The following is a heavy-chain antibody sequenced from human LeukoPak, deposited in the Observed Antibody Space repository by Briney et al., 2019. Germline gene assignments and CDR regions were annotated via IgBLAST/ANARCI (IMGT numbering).Heavy chain of an antibody. D-gene: IGHD3-16*02. Sequence: GGSLRLSCAASGFTVSSTYMSWVRQAPGKGLEWVSVIYSGGNTYYADSVKGRFTISRDNSKNTLYLQMNTLRAEDTAVYYCARGMCYPEYYFDYWGQGTLVTVSS. V-gene: IGHV3-66*01. CDR2: IYSGGNT. CDR3: ARGMCYPEYYFDY. J-gene: IGHJ4*02. CDR1: GFTVSSTY.